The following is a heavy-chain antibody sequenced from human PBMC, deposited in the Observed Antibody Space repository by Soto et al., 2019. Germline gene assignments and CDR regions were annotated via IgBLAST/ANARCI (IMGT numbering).Heavy chain of an antibody. V-gene: IGHV1-2*04. D-gene: IGHD6-19*01. CDR1: GYTFTGYY. J-gene: IGHJ3*02. CDR2: VNPNSGGT. CDR3: ARVGPPHGRQWLLPSRAFDI. Sequence: QVQLVQSGAEVKKPGASVKVSCKASGYTFTGYYMNWVRQAPGQGLEWSAWVNPNSGGTNYAQKFQGWVTMTRDPSISTAYMELGRLRSDDTAVYYCARVGPPHGRQWLLPSRAFDIWGQGTMVTVSS.